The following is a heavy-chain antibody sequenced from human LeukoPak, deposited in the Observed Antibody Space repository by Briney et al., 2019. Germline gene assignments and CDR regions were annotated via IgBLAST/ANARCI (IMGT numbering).Heavy chain of an antibody. V-gene: IGHV1-2*02. J-gene: IGHJ4*02. CDR3: ATVKLGSGYYYSLDY. D-gene: IGHD3-22*01. CDR1: GYTFTGYY. Sequence: ASVKVSCKASGYTFTGYYMHWVRQAPGQGLEWMGWINPNSGGTNYAQKFQGRVTMTRDTSISTAYMELSRLRSDDTAVYYCATVKLGSGYYYSLDYWGQGTLVTVSS. CDR2: INPNSGGT.